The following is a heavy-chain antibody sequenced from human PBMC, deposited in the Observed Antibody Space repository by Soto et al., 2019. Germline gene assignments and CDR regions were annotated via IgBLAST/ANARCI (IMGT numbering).Heavy chain of an antibody. CDR3: ARHGTAGYDILTGRHAFDI. CDR1: GGSISSSSYY. J-gene: IGHJ3*02. D-gene: IGHD3-9*01. Sequence: PSETLSLTCTVSGGSISSSSYYWGWIRQPPGKGLEWIGSIYYSGSTYYNPSLKSRVTISVDTSKNQFSLRLSSVTAADTAVYYCARHGTAGYDILTGRHAFDIWGQGTVVTVSS. CDR2: IYYSGST. V-gene: IGHV4-39*01.